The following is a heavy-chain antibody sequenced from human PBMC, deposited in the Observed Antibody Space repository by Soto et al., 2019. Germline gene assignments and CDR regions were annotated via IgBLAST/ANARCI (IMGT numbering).Heavy chain of an antibody. CDR1: GFTFSSYE. CDR3: ARDSRYYDSSDYFDY. CDR2: ISSSGSTM. D-gene: IGHD3-22*01. Sequence: GGSLRLSCAASGFTFSSYEMNWVRQAPGKGLEWVSYISSSGSTMYYADSVKGRFTISRDNAKNSLYLQMNGLRAEDTAVYYCARDSRYYDSSDYFDYWGQGTLVTVSS. V-gene: IGHV3-48*03. J-gene: IGHJ4*02.